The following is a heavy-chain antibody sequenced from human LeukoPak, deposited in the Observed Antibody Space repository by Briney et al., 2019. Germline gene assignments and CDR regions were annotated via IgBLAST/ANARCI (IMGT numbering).Heavy chain of an antibody. CDR1: GGSISSYY. CDR3: ASTYYDSSGLGK. CDR2: IYYSGST. J-gene: IGHJ4*02. V-gene: IGHV4-59*01. Sequence: PSETLSLTCTVSGGSISSYYWSWIRQPPGKGLEWIGNIYYSGSTNYNPSLKSRVTISVDTSKNQFSLKLSSVTAADTAVYYCASTYYDSSGLGKWGQGTLVTVSS. D-gene: IGHD3-22*01.